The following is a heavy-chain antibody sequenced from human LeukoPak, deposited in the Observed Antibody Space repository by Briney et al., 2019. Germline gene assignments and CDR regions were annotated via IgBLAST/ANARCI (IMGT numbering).Heavy chain of an antibody. CDR2: ITSSGSAK. J-gene: IGHJ5*02. CDR1: GFTFSDYS. V-gene: IGHV3-48*04. D-gene: IGHD5-18*01. CDR3: ARDSPPGGDSYGFS. Sequence: GGSLRLSCAVSGFTFSDYSMNWVSQAPGKGLEWISYITSSGSAKYYADSVKGRFTISKDNAKNSLFLQMNILRVDDTAVYFCARDSPPGGDSYGFSWGQGTLVTVSS.